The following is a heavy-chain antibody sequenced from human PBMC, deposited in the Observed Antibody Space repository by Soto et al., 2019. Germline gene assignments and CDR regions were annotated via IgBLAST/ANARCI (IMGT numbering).Heavy chain of an antibody. V-gene: IGHV4-61*01. D-gene: IGHD6-13*01. CDR1: GGSVSSSSYY. CDR2: IYYSGST. J-gene: IGHJ4*02. CDR3: ARGRGSSFDY. Sequence: PSETLSLTCTVSGGSVSSSSYYWTWIRQPPGKGLEWIGFIYYSGSTSYNPSLKGRVTISIDTSKKQLSLKLSSVTAADTAVYYCARGRGSSFDYWGQGTLVTVSS.